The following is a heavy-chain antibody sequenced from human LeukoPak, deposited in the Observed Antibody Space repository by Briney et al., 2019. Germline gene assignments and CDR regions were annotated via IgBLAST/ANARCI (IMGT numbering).Heavy chain of an antibody. Sequence: PGRSLRLSCAASGLTFSSYGMHWVRQAPGKGLEWVAVIWYDGSNKYYADSVKGRFTISRDNSKNTLYLQMNSLRAEDTAVYYCAKGTRAGGYYYYYMDVWGKGTTVTVSS. CDR3: AKGTRAGGYYYYYMDV. CDR1: GLTFSSYG. J-gene: IGHJ6*03. V-gene: IGHV3-33*06. D-gene: IGHD1-1*01. CDR2: IWYDGSNK.